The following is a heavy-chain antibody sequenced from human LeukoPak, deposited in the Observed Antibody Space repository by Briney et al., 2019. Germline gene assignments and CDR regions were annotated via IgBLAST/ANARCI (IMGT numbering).Heavy chain of an antibody. D-gene: IGHD1-26*01. CDR3: AVPPATQYYFDY. V-gene: IGHV1-69*19. CDR2: IIPIFGTA. Sequence: GASVKVSCKXSGGTFSSYAISWVRQAPGQGLERMGGIIPIFGTANYAQKFQGRVTITADESTSTAYMELSSLRSEDTAVYYCAVPPATQYYFDYWGQGTLVTVSS. J-gene: IGHJ4*02. CDR1: GGTFSSYA.